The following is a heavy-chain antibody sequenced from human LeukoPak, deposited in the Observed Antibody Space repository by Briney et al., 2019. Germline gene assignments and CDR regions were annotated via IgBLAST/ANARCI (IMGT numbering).Heavy chain of an antibody. Sequence: PGGSLRLSCAASGFTFSSYEMNWVRQAPGKGLEWVSVIYSGGSTYYADSVKGRFTISRDNSKNTLYLQMNSLRAEDTAVYYCARYYYYYYMDVWGKGTTVTISS. CDR3: ARYYYYYYMDV. CDR2: IYSGGST. J-gene: IGHJ6*03. V-gene: IGHV3-66*01. CDR1: GFTFSSYE.